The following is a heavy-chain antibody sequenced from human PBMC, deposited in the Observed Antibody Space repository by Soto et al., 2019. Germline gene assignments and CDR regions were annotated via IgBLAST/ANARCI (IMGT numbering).Heavy chain of an antibody. CDR1: GFTFSDYY. CDR3: ARGRANGYRVGY. D-gene: IGHD5-18*01. V-gene: IGHV3-11*01. Sequence: QVQLVESGGGLVKPGGSLRLSCAASGFTFSDYYMSWIRQAPGKGLEWVSYISSSRNTIYYADSVKGRFTISRDDAKNSLDLQMNSLKVEDTAVYYCARGRANGYRVGYWGQGTLVTVSS. CDR2: ISSSRNTI. J-gene: IGHJ4*02.